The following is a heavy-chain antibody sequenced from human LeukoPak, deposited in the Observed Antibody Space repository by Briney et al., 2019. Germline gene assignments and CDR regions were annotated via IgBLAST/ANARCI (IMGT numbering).Heavy chain of an antibody. CDR2: IYYSGST. CDR1: GGSISSRSHY. Sequence: SETLSLTCTVSGGSISSRSHYWGWIRQPPGKGLEWLGSIYYSGSTYYNPSLKSRVTISVDTSKNQFSLKLSSVTAADTAVYYCARDGHLVGYIDYWGQGTLVTVSS. D-gene: IGHD3-10*01. V-gene: IGHV4-39*07. CDR3: ARDGHLVGYIDY. J-gene: IGHJ4*02.